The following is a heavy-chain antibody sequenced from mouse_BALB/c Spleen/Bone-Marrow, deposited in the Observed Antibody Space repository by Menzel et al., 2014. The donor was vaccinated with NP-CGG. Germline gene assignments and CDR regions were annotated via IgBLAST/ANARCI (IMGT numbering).Heavy chain of an antibody. CDR2: ILPGSGNT. V-gene: IGHV1-9*01. Sequence: VQVVASGPELMKPGASVKISCKATGYTFSNYWIEWGKQRPGHGLEWIGEILPGSGNTHYNEKFKGNATFTADTSSNTAYMHLSSLTSVDSAIYYCTRQGFACWGQGTLVTVSA. CDR1: GYTFSNYW. CDR3: TRQGFAC. J-gene: IGHJ3*01.